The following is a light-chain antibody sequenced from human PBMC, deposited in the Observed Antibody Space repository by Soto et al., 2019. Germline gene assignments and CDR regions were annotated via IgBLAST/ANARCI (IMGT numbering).Light chain of an antibody. CDR2: GAS. J-gene: IGKJ1*01. CDR3: QKYGSSPSWT. CDR1: QSVGSSY. Sequence: EIVLTQSPGTLSLSPGERATLSCRASQSVGSSYLAWYQQKPGQAPRLLIYGASSRATGIPDRFSGSGSGTDFTLTISRLEPEDFAVYYCQKYGSSPSWTFGQGTKV. V-gene: IGKV3-20*01.